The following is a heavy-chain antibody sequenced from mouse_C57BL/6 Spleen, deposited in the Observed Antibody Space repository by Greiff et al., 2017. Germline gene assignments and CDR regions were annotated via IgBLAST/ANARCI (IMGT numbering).Heavy chain of an antibody. CDR3: TEGYYYYVRGSWLAY. Sequence: EVQLQQSGTVLVRPGASVKMSCKTSGYTFTSYWMHWVKQRPGQGLEWIGAIYPGNSDTSYNQKFKGKDKLTAVPSASTAYMEHSSLTNKHSAVYYGTEGYYYYVRGSWLAYWGQGTLVTVSA. V-gene: IGHV1-5*01. CDR2: IYPGNSDT. CDR1: GYTFTSYW. J-gene: IGHJ3*01. D-gene: IGHD2-4*01.